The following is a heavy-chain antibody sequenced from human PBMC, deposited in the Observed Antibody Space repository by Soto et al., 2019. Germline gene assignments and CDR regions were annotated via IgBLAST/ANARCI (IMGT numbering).Heavy chain of an antibody. Sequence: PSETLSLTCTVSGGSISSYYWSWIRQPPGKGLEWIGYIYYSGSTNYNPSLKSRVTISVDTSKNQFSLKLSSVTAADTAVYYCARVGATTPFFDYWGQGTLVTVSS. V-gene: IGHV4-59*01. D-gene: IGHD1-26*01. CDR2: IYYSGST. CDR3: ARVGATTPFFDY. CDR1: GGSISSYY. J-gene: IGHJ4*02.